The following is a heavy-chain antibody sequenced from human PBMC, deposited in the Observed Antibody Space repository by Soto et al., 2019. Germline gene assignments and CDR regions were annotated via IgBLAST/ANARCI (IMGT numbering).Heavy chain of an antibody. CDR1: GFMFSSYA. V-gene: IGHV3-23*01. CDR3: VKDGIDYYDGVGDAL. D-gene: IGHD3-22*01. CDR2: ISGNGGRT. J-gene: IGHJ3*01. Sequence: GGSLRLSCAASGFMFSSYAMSWVRQAPGAGLEWVSGISGNGGRTHYTDSVKGRFTISRDISKNTLYLQMNSLRAEDTAVYHCVKDGIDYYDGVGDAL.